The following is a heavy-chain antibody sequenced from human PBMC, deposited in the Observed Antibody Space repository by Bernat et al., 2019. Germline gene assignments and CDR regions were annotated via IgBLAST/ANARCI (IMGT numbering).Heavy chain of an antibody. CDR2: ISGSGATP. CDR1: GFSFGGYA. Sequence: EVQLLESGGGLVQPGGSLRLSCAASGFSFGGYAMSWVRQAPGKGGEWVSGISGSGATPSYADSVKGRFTISRDNSNNIVNLQINSLGAEDAAVYYCAKGVRRYSPSHFDYWGQGTQVVVSA. V-gene: IGHV3-23*01. CDR3: AKGVRRYSPSHFDY. D-gene: IGHD2-15*01. J-gene: IGHJ4*02.